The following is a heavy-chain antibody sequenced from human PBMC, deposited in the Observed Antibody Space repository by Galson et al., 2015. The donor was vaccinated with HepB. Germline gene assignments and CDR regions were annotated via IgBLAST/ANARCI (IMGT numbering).Heavy chain of an antibody. J-gene: IGHJ4*02. CDR2: ISSDVKHQ. D-gene: IGHD6-13*01. CDR3: AKDRRWRASAGDHFHH. CDR1: GFTFTNYG. V-gene: IGHV3-30*18. Sequence: SLRLSCAASGFTFTNYGMHWVRQAPGKGLAWVAVISSDVKHQYYADSVRGRFTISRDNSKNPLYLQMNSLTPEDTAVYYCAKDRRWRASAGDHFHHWGQGTLVTVSS.